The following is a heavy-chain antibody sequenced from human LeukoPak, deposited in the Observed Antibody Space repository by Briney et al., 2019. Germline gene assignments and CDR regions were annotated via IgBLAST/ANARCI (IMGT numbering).Heavy chain of an antibody. V-gene: IGHV3-7*01. J-gene: IGHJ4*02. CDR2: INRDGSKK. CDR1: GFTFSSYW. D-gene: IGHD3-10*01. CDR3: VREIFGLDY. Sequence: GGSLRLSCAASGFTFSSYWMNWVRQAPGKGLEWVANINRDGSKKYYVDSVKGRFTISRDNAKNSLYLQMNSLRAEDAAVYYCVREIFGLDYWGQGNLVTVSS.